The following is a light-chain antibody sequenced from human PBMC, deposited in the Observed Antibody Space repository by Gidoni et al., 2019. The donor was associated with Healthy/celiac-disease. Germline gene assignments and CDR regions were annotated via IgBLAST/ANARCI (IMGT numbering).Light chain of an antibody. CDR3: QQYNNWPGRT. Sequence: EIVMSQSPATLSVSPGERATLSCRASQNVSSNLAWYQQKPGQAPRHLIYGASTRATGIPARFSGSGSGTEFTLTISSLQSEDFAVYYCQQYNNWPGRTFGQGTKVEIK. V-gene: IGKV3-15*01. CDR1: QNVSSN. J-gene: IGKJ1*01. CDR2: GAS.